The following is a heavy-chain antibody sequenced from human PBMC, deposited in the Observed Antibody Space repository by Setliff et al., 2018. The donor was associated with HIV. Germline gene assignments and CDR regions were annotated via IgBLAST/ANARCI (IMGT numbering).Heavy chain of an antibody. CDR2: ISYRGTT. CDR1: GVSINSGDYF. V-gene: IGHV4-31*03. CDR3: ARLQKLDDIYYLDD. D-gene: IGHD4-4*01. J-gene: IGHJ4*02. Sequence: ASETLSLTCTVSGVSINSGDYFWSWIRQHPGKDLEWIGYISYRGTTYYNPSFKSRVTMSMDTSKNQVSLKLTSVTAADTAVHFCARLQKLDDIYYLDDWGQGTLVTVSS.